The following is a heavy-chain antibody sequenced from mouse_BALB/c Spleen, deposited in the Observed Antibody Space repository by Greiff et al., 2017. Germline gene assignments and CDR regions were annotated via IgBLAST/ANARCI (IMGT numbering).Heavy chain of an antibody. J-gene: IGHJ3*01. V-gene: IGHV1-5*01. D-gene: IGHD2-1*01. CDR2: IYPGNSDT. CDR3: ARGGYGNPFAY. Sequence: VQLQQSGTVLARPGASVKMSCKASGYSFTSYWMHWVKQRPGQGLEWIGAIYPGNSDTSYNQKFKGKAKLTAVTSASTAYMELSSLTSEDSAVYYCARGGYGNPFAYWGQGTLVTVSA. CDR1: GYSFTSYW.